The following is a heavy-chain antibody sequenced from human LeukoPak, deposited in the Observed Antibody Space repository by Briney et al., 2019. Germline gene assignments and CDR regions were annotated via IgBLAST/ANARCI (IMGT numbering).Heavy chain of an antibody. CDR1: GFTFDDYA. Sequence: SLRLSCAASGFTFDDYAMHWVRQAPGKGLEWVSGISWNSGSIGYADSVKGRFTISRDNAKNSLYLQMNSLRAEDTALYYCAKDIGFGDIKGAFDIWGQGTMVTVSS. CDR3: AKDIGFGDIKGAFDI. CDR2: ISWNSGSI. J-gene: IGHJ3*02. V-gene: IGHV3-9*01. D-gene: IGHD3-10*01.